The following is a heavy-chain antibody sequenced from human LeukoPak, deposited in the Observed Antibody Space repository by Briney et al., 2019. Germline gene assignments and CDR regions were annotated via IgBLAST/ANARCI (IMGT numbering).Heavy chain of an antibody. CDR3: ARARIGGWFDP. D-gene: IGHD2-15*01. J-gene: IGHJ5*02. CDR1: GASISSYY. Sequence: SETLSLTCTVSGASISSYYWSWIRQSPGKGLEWIGYLYYIGSIDYNPSLKSRVTISVDTSKNEFFMKLKSVTAADTAMYYCARARIGGWFDPWGQGTLVTVSS. V-gene: IGHV4-59*01. CDR2: LYYIGSI.